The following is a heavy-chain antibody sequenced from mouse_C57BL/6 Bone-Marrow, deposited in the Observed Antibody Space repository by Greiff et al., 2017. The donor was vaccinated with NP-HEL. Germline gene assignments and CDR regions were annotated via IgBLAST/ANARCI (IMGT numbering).Heavy chain of an antibody. CDR2: IDPSASYT. CDR3: ARSGTEGY. Sequence: QVQLQQPGAELVRPGTSVKLSCKASGYTFTSYWMHWVKQRPGPGLEWIGVIDPSASYTNYNQKFKGKATLTVDTSSSTAYMQLSSLTSEDSAVYYCARSGTEGYWGQGTTLTVSS. D-gene: IGHD4-1*01. J-gene: IGHJ2*01. V-gene: IGHV1-59*01. CDR1: GYTFTSYW.